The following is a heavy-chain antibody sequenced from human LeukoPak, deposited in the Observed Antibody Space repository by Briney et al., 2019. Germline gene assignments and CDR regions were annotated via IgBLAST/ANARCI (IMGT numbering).Heavy chain of an antibody. CDR2: VDSDGPTT. CDR3: ARDVFPYYYASGETGNWFDP. Sequence: GGSLRLSCAASGFTLSIYWMHWVRQAPGKGLVWVSRVDSDGPTTNYADSVKGRFTISRDNAKNTLYLQMNSLRAEDTAVYFCARDVFPYYYASGETGNWFDPWGQGTLVTVSS. J-gene: IGHJ5*02. V-gene: IGHV3-74*01. CDR1: GFTLSIYW. D-gene: IGHD3-10*01.